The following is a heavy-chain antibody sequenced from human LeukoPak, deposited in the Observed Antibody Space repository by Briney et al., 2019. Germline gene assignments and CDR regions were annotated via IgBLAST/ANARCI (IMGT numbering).Heavy chain of an antibody. J-gene: IGHJ4*02. V-gene: IGHV3-48*01. CDR1: GFTFSSYS. CDR2: ISTTGLSI. D-gene: IGHD4-17*01. Sequence: GSLRLSCATSGFTFSSYSMNWVRQAPGKGLEWVSYISTTGLSIYYTDSVKGRFTISRDNAKDSLFLQMNSLRAEDTAVYYCTRRGDYGDLWGQGTLVTVSS. CDR3: TRRGDYGDL.